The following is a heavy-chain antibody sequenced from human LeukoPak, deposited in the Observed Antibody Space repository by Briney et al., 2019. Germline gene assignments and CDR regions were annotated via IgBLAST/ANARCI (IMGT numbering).Heavy chain of an antibody. CDR1: GGSISSYY. CDR2: IYTSGST. V-gene: IGHV4-4*07. D-gene: IGHD2-21*02. J-gene: IGHJ4*02. CDR3: ARGGAYCGGDCYWRYFDY. Sequence: SETLSLTCTVSGGSISSYYWSWIRQPAGKGLEWIGRIYTSGSTNYNPSLKSRVTISVDTSKNQFSLKLSSVTAADTAVYYCARGGAYCGGDCYWRYFDYWGQGTLVTVSS.